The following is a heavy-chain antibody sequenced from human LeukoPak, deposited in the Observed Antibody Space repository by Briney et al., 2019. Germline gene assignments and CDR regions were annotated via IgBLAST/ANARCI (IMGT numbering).Heavy chain of an antibody. V-gene: IGHV1-24*01. D-gene: IGHD3-10*01. J-gene: IGHJ4*02. Sequence: ASVKVSCKVSGYTLTELSMHWVRQAPGKGLEWMGDFDPEYGDTIYAQKFQGRVTMTEDTSTDTAYMKLSSLRSEDTAVYYCATGIYASGSYYMDFDYWGQGTLVTVSS. CDR2: FDPEYGDT. CDR3: ATGIYASGSYYMDFDY. CDR1: GYTLTELS.